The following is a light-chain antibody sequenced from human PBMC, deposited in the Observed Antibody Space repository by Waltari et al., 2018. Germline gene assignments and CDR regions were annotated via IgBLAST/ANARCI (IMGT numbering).Light chain of an antibody. CDR1: QLIVTY. V-gene: IGKV1-39*01. CDR3: QQTFATPPT. Sequence: DIQMTQSPSSLSASVGDRVTISCRASQLIVTYLSWYQQKPGKAPKLLTYTSSVCQNGVPSRFSGGGSGTEFTRTISSLQPEDFATYYCQQTFATPPTFGGGTKVEIE. J-gene: IGKJ4*01. CDR2: TSS.